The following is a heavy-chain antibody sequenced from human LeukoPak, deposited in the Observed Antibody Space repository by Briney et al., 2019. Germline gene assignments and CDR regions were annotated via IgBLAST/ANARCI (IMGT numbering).Heavy chain of an antibody. D-gene: IGHD2-2*02. J-gene: IGHJ4*02. V-gene: IGHV3-11*06. CDR3: ARDHCSSTSCYNAWSY. CDR1: GFTFSDYY. CDR2: ISSSSSYT. Sequence: GGSLRLSCAASGFTFSDYYMSWIRQAPGKGLEWVSDISSSSSYTNYADSVKGRLTISRDNAKNSLYLQMNSLRAEDTAVYYCARDHCSSTSCYNAWSYWGQGTLVTVSS.